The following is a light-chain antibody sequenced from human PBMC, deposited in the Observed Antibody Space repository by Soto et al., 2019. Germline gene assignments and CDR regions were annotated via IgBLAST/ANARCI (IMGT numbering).Light chain of an antibody. J-gene: IGKJ5*01. CDR2: DAS. CDR3: QQRSNWPPIT. Sequence: EIVLTQSPGTLSLSPWARATLSCRASQSVSSSNLAWYQQKPGQAPRLLIYDASNRATGIPARISGSGSGTDFTLTISRLEPEDAAVYYCQQRSNWPPITFGQGTRLEIK. CDR1: QSVSSSN. V-gene: IGKV3D-20*02.